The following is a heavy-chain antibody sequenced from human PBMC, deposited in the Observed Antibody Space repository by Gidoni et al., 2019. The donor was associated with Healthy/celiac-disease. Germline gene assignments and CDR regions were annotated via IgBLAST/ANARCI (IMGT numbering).Heavy chain of an antibody. J-gene: IGHJ6*02. CDR3: ATRAGIAARPYNYYYYGMDV. CDR1: GCTFSSSA. D-gene: IGHD6-6*01. V-gene: IGHV1-69*01. Sequence: QVQLVQSGAEVKKPGSSVQVHCKASGCTFSSSAITWVRQAPGQGLEWVGGIIPIFGTANYAQKFQGRVTITADESTSTAYMELSSLRSEDTAVYYCATRAGIAARPYNYYYYGMDVWGQGTTVTVSS. CDR2: IIPIFGTA.